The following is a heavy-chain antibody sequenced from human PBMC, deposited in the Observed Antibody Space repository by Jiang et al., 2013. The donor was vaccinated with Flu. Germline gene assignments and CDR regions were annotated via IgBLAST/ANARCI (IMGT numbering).Heavy chain of an antibody. D-gene: IGHD6-13*01. Sequence: SLTCAVSGGSISTGGYSWSWIRQPPGKGLEWIGYIYYSGSTYYNPSLKSRVTISEDTSKNQFSLKLSSLTAADTAVYYCARGNSSSWFRYYFYGMDVWGQGTTVTVSS. V-gene: IGHV4-30-4*07. CDR2: IYYSGST. J-gene: IGHJ6*02. CDR3: ARGNSSSWFRYYFYGMDV. CDR1: GGSISTGGYS.